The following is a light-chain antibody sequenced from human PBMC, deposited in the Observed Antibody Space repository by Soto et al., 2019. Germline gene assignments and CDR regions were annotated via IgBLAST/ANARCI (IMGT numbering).Light chain of an antibody. Sequence: EIVLTQSPGTLSLSPGERATLSCRASQSVTSNYLAWYQQKPGQAPRLLIYGASTRAAGVPDRFRGSGSGKDFTLTMTRLEPEDFAVYYCKQYGRSTLMYTFGQGTKQGVK. CDR1: QSVTSNY. CDR3: KQYGRSTLMYT. V-gene: IGKV3-20*01. CDR2: GAS. J-gene: IGKJ2*01.